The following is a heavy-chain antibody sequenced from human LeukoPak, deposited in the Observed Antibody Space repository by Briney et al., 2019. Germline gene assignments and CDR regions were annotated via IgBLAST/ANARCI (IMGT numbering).Heavy chain of an antibody. Sequence: SETLSLTCTVSGGSISSGSYYWSWIRQPPGKGLEWIGYIYYSGSTYYNPSLKSRVTISVDTSKNQFSLKLSSVTAADTAVYYCARALQYQLPSHFDYWGQGTLVTVSS. CDR2: IYYSGST. V-gene: IGHV4-30-4*01. J-gene: IGHJ4*02. D-gene: IGHD2-2*01. CDR3: ARALQYQLPSHFDY. CDR1: GGSISSGSYY.